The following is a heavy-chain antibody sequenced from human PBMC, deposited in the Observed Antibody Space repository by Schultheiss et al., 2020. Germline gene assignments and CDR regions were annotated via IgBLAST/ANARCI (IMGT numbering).Heavy chain of an antibody. Sequence: SETLSLTCAVYGGSFSGYYWSWIRQPPGKGLEWIGEINHSGSTNYNPSLKSRVTISVDTSKNQFSLKLSSVTAADTAVYYCARDPSVVVPDAIGYYYYGMDVWGQGTTVTVSS. V-gene: IGHV4-34*01. CDR1: GGSFSGYY. CDR3: ARDPSVVVPDAIGYYYYGMDV. D-gene: IGHD2-2*01. J-gene: IGHJ6*02. CDR2: INHSGST.